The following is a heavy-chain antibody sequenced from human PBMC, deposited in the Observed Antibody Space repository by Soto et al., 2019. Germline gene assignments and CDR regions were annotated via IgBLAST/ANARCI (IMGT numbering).Heavy chain of an antibody. V-gene: IGHV3-7*01. D-gene: IGHD2-15*01. J-gene: IGHJ4*02. CDR3: AARYCSGGSGYGRDY. Sequence: EVQLVESGGGLVQPGGSLRLSCAASGFTFSSYWMSWVRQAPGKGLEWVANIKQDGSEKYYVDSVKGRFTISRDNAKNSLYLQMNSLRAEDTAVYYCAARYCSGGSGYGRDYWGQGTLVTVSS. CDR2: IKQDGSEK. CDR1: GFTFSSYW.